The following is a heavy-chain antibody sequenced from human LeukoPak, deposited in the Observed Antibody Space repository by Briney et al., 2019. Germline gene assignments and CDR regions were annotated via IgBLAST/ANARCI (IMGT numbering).Heavy chain of an antibody. CDR2: IYPGDSDT. Sequence: GESLKISCKGSGYSFTSYWIGWVRQMPGKGLEWMGIIYPGDSDTRYSPSFQGQVTISADKSISTAYPQWSSLKASDTAMYYCARRAKDYYDYVWGSYRSSTYYWYFDLWGRGTLVTVSS. D-gene: IGHD3-16*02. CDR3: ARRAKDYYDYVWGSYRSSTYYWYFDL. CDR1: GYSFTSYW. V-gene: IGHV5-51*01. J-gene: IGHJ2*01.